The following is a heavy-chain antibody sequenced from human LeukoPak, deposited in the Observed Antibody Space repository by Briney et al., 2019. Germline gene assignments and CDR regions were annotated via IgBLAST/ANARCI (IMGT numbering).Heavy chain of an antibody. CDR2: IRNKANSYTT. CDR1: GFTFRQQY. V-gene: IGHV3-72*01. D-gene: IGHD1-26*01. J-gene: IGHJ4*02. Sequence: GGSLRLSCPASGFTFRQQYIHEVRQAPGMGLEWIGRIRNKANSYTTECVASVKGRFTISRDDSKNSLYLQMNSLQTEDTAVYYCARVGSVRDPGQFDYWGQGSLVTVSS. CDR3: ARVGSVRDPGQFDY.